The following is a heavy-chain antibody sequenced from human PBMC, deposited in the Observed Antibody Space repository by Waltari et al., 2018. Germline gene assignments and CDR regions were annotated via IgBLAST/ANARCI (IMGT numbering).Heavy chain of an antibody. CDR3: AREGSLYSSTGGWIGP. J-gene: IGHJ5*01. D-gene: IGHD2-2*01. Sequence: QVHLQESGPGLVKPSETLSLTCTVSNGSLNNHYWSWISQPPGKRMEWIGWIKQITGDTNYNPSPVSRVIISSDISKNQFSLKWTSVTAADTAIYSCAREGSLYSSTGGWIGPWGQGMLVTVSS. V-gene: IGHV4-59*11. CDR2: IKQITGDT. CDR1: NGSLNNHY.